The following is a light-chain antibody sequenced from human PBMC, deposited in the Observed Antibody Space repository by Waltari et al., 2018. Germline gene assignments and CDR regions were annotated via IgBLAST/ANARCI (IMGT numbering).Light chain of an antibody. CDR1: QGISNH. CDR3: QQGNNFPPT. V-gene: IGKV1-12*01. Sequence: DIQLTQSPSSVSASVGDRVTLTCRARQGISNHLAWYQQKPGKAPKFLIYAASTLQSGVPSRFSGSGSGTEFTLTISDLQPEDFATYFCQQGNNFPPTFGQGTEVEI. J-gene: IGKJ1*01. CDR2: AAS.